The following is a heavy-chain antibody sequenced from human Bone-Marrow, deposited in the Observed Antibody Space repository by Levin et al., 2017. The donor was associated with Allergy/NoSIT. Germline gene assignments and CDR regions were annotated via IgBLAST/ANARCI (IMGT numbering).Heavy chain of an antibody. CDR2: IYYNGNA. D-gene: IGHD2-2*02. CDR1: GDSISSYY. J-gene: IGHJ6*02. V-gene: IGHV4-59*08. Sequence: PSETLSLTCTVSGDSISSYYWSWIRQPPGKGLEWIGYIYYNGNAIYNPSLKSRVTISVDTSKNQFSLKLNSVTAADTAVYYCARQKFCSSAICYTRDYYYAMDVWGQGTTVTVSS. CDR3: ARQKFCSSAICYTRDYYYAMDV.